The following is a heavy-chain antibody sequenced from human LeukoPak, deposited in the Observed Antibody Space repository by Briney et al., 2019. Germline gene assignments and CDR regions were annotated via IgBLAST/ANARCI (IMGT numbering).Heavy chain of an antibody. V-gene: IGHV3-21*01. Sequence: GGSLRLSCAASGFTFSSYSMNWVRQAPGKGLEWVSSISSSSSHIYYADSVKGRFTISRDNAKNSLYLQMNSLRAEDTAVYYCARDARYSGHDYWGQGTLVTVSS. D-gene: IGHD5-12*01. J-gene: IGHJ4*02. CDR1: GFTFSSYS. CDR3: ARDARYSGHDY. CDR2: ISSSSSHI.